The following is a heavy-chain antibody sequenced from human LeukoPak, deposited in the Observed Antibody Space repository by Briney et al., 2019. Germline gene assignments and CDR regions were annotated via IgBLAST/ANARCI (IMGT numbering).Heavy chain of an antibody. Sequence: GGSLRLSCAASGFTFSSYSMNWVRQAPGKGLEWVSSISSSSSYIYYADSVKGRFTISRDNAKNSLYLQMNSLRAEDTAIYYCAKGIRITIFGVVMPNFDYWGQGTLVTVSS. CDR2: ISSSSSYI. J-gene: IGHJ4*02. D-gene: IGHD3-3*01. V-gene: IGHV3-21*04. CDR3: AKGIRITIFGVVMPNFDY. CDR1: GFTFSSYS.